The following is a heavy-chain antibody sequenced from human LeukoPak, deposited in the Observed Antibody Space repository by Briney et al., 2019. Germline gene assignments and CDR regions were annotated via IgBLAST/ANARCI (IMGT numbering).Heavy chain of an antibody. D-gene: IGHD5-18*01. V-gene: IGHV3-30*18. CDR3: AKGRGIQLWSTIDY. CDR1: GFTFSSYG. J-gene: IGHJ4*02. CDR2: ISYDGSHK. Sequence: PGGSLRLSCAASGFTFSSYGMHWVRQAPGKGLEWVAVISYDGSHKYYADSVKGRFTISRDNSKNTLYVQMNSLRTEDTAVYYCAKGRGIQLWSTIDYWGQGTLVTVSS.